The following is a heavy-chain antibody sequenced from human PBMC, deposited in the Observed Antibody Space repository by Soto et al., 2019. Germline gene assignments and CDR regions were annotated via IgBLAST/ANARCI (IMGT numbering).Heavy chain of an antibody. Sequence: QVQLVQSVAEVKKRGAAVKVSCKASGYTFTSYGISCVRQAPGQGLEWMGWISAYNGNTNYAQKLQGRVTMTTDTSTSTDYMELRSLRSDDTAVYSCARDRGAYGMDVWGQGTTVTVSS. CDR1: GYTFTSYG. CDR3: ARDRGAYGMDV. CDR2: ISAYNGNT. V-gene: IGHV1-18*01. J-gene: IGHJ6*02.